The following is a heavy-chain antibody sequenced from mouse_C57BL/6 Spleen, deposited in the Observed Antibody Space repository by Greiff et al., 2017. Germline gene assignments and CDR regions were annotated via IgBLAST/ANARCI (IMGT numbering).Heavy chain of an antibody. CDR1: GYAFSSSW. Sequence: QVQLRQSGPELVKPGASVKISCKASGYAFSSSWMNWVKQRPGKGLEWIGRIYPGDGDTNYNGKFKGKATLTADQSSSTAYMQLSSLTSEDSAVYFCARGYYYGSSYSYARDYWGQGTSVTVSS. V-gene: IGHV1-82*01. J-gene: IGHJ4*01. CDR2: IYPGDGDT. CDR3: ARGYYYGSSYSYARDY. D-gene: IGHD1-1*01.